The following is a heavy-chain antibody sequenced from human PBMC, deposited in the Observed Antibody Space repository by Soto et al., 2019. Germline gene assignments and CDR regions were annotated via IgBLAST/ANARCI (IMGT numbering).Heavy chain of an antibody. CDR1: GGTFSSYA. V-gene: IGHV1-69*12. Sequence: QVQLVQSGAEVKKPGSSVKVSCKASGGTFSSYAISWVRQAPGQGLEWMGGIIPIFGTANYAQKIQGRVTITADESTSTAYMELGSLRSEDTAVYYCAREGRYGLGRGYGMDVWGQGTTVTVSS. CDR2: IIPIFGTA. D-gene: IGHD3-10*01. J-gene: IGHJ6*02. CDR3: AREGRYGLGRGYGMDV.